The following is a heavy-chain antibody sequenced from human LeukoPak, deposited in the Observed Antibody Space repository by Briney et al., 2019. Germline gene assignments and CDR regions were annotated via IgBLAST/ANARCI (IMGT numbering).Heavy chain of an antibody. CDR1: GYSFTSYC. V-gene: IGHV5-51*01. Sequence: GESLKISCKGSGYSFTSYCIGWVRQMPGKGLEWMGIIYPGDSDTRYSPSFQGQVTISADKSISTAYLQWSSLKASDTAMYYCAGGGWYYYDSSGLIGFDYWGQGTLVTVSS. D-gene: IGHD3-22*01. CDR2: IYPGDSDT. CDR3: AGGGWYYYDSSGLIGFDY. J-gene: IGHJ4*02.